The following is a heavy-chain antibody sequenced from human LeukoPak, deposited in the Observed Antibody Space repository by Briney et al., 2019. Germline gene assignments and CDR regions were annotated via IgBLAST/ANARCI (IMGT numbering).Heavy chain of an antibody. CDR3: ARGSSLPLDY. J-gene: IGHJ4*02. Sequence: ESSETLSLTCTVSGGSISSYYWSWIRQPPGKGLEWIGYIYYSGSTNYNPSLKSRVTISVDTSKNQFSLKLSSVTAADTAVYYCARGSSLPLDYWGQGTLVTVS. CDR2: IYYSGST. CDR1: GGSISSYY. V-gene: IGHV4-59*01. D-gene: IGHD6-13*01.